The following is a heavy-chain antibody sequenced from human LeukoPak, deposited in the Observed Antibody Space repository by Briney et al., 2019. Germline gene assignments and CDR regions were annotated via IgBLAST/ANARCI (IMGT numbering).Heavy chain of an antibody. CDR2: ISGSGGST. D-gene: IGHD4-23*01. CDR1: GFSFRSYA. J-gene: IGHJ4*02. CDR3: TKGTTVAHYYFDY. V-gene: IGHV3-23*01. Sequence: GGSLRLSCATSGFSFRSYAMNWVRQAPGKGLEWVSGISGSGGSTYYAESVKGRFTISRDNSKNTLYLQMNSLRAEDTAVYYCTKGTTVAHYYFDYWGQGTLVTVSS.